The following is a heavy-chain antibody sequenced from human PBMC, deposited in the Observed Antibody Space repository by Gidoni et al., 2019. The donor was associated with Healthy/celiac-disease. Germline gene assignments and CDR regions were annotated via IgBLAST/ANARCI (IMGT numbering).Heavy chain of an antibody. Sequence: QMQLVQSGPEVKKPGTSVKVSCKASGFTFTNYAMPWGRQARGQRLEWIGWIVVGSGNTNFAQKFQERVTITRDMSTSTSYMELSSLRSEDTAVYYCAAPYYYGSGSYLLDAFDIWGQGTVVTVSS. CDR1: GFTFTNYA. CDR2: IVVGSGNT. D-gene: IGHD3-10*01. CDR3: AAPYYYGSGSYLLDAFDI. J-gene: IGHJ3*02. V-gene: IGHV1-58*02.